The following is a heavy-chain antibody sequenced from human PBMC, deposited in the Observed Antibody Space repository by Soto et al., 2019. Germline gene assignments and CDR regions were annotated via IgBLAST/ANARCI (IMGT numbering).Heavy chain of an antibody. CDR3: TGEIQQLWPYFDY. CDR1: VFTFGEYA. V-gene: IGHV3-49*04. D-gene: IGHD2-21*01. J-gene: IGHJ4*02. CDR2: IRTKAYGGTT. Sequence: WSLRLSCTTSVFTFGEYAMSWVRQAPGKGLEWVGFIRTKAYGGTTEYAASMKGRFTISRDDSKSIAYLQMNSLKTEDTAVYYCTGEIQQLWPYFDYWGQGTLVTVSS.